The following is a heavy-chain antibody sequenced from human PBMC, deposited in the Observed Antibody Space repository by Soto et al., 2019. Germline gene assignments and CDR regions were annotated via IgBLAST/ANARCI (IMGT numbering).Heavy chain of an antibody. Sequence: QVQLVESGGGVVQPGRSLRLSCAASGFTFSTYGMHWVRQAPGKGLEWVALISYDGSNKYYADSVKGRFTISRDNSKNTLHLGMNSLGGEDTAVYYCAKSVVPAAIPPRGWYFDLWGRGTLVTVSS. CDR1: GFTFSTYG. D-gene: IGHD2-2*02. CDR3: AKSVVPAAIPPRGWYFDL. V-gene: IGHV3-30*18. J-gene: IGHJ2*01. CDR2: ISYDGSNK.